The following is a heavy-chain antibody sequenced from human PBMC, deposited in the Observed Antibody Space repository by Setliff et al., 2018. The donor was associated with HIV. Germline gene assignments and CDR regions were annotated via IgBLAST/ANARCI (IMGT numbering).Heavy chain of an antibody. CDR1: GGSFSGYY. Sequence: ASETLSLTCAVYGGSFSGYYWSWIRQPPGKGLEWIGSMYHSGSTYFNPSLKSRLTISVDTSTNQFSLNLTSVTAADTAVYYCARDVGRLDYFDYWGQGTLVTVSS. D-gene: IGHD2-15*01. CDR2: MYHSGST. J-gene: IGHJ4*02. CDR3: ARDVGRLDYFDY. V-gene: IGHV4-34*01.